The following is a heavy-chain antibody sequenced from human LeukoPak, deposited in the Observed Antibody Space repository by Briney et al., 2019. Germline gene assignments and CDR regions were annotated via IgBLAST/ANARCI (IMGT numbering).Heavy chain of an antibody. J-gene: IGHJ4*02. Sequence: GGSLRLSCAASGLIFSNKAMSWVRQAPGKGLEWIAAVDSTGVYTWYADSVKGRFTISRDNSKNTLYLQMNSLRAEDTAVYYCAKSSMIVVGGFDYWGQGTLVTVSS. V-gene: IGHV3-23*01. CDR1: GLIFSNKA. CDR2: VDSTGVYT. D-gene: IGHD3-22*01. CDR3: AKSSMIVVGGFDY.